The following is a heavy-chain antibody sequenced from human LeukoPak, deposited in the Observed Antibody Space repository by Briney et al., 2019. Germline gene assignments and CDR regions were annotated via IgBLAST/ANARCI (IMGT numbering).Heavy chain of an antibody. CDR1: GLTFSSYA. D-gene: IGHD3-16*01. J-gene: IGHJ4*02. Sequence: GGSLRLSCAASGLTFSSYAMTWVRQAPGKGVEWVSAISGIGGSAFYADFVKGRFTISRDNSKNTLYLQMNSLRAEDTAVYYCAKSSKAVMYYFDYWGQGTLVTVSS. CDR3: AKSSKAVMYYFDY. CDR2: ISGIGGSA. V-gene: IGHV3-23*01.